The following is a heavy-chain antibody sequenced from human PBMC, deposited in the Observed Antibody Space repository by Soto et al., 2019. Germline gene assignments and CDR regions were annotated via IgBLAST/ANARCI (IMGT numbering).Heavy chain of an antibody. V-gene: IGHV3-9*01. CDR2: ISWNSGSI. D-gene: IGHD6-19*01. Sequence: GGSLRLSCAASGFTFDDYAMHWVRQAPGKGLEWVSGISWNSGSIGYADSVKGRFTISRDNAKNSLYLQMNSLRAEDTALYYCAKVYSSGWYLLDAFDIWGQGTMVTVSS. J-gene: IGHJ3*02. CDR1: GFTFDDYA. CDR3: AKVYSSGWYLLDAFDI.